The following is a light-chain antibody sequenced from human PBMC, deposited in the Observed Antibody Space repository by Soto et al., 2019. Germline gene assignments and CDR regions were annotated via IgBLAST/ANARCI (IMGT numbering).Light chain of an antibody. CDR2: KAS. J-gene: IGKJ2*01. Sequence: DIQIPQSPSTLSASVGDRVTVTCRASQTIIDWLAWYQQQPGKAPEFLIYKASTLQSAVPSRFSGSRSGTEYTLTISSLQPDDFEKYYSQQYTSYPYTFGQGTQLEI. CDR1: QTIIDW. CDR3: QQYTSYPYT. V-gene: IGKV1-5*03.